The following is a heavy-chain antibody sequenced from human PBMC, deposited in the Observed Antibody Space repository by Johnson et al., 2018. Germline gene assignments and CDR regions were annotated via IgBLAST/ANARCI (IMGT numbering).Heavy chain of an antibody. CDR3: VRGHHAFEV. CDR2: VNQGGSET. Sequence: VQLVESGGGSVQPGGSXRLSCAASRITFSDFWMSWVRQAPGKGLEWVASVNQGGSETYYVDSVRGRVTISGDNAKNSLFLQMNSRRVEDTAVYYCVRGHHAFEVWGQGTTVTVSS. D-gene: IGHD1-14*01. V-gene: IGHV3-7*01. J-gene: IGHJ6*02. CDR1: RITFSDFW.